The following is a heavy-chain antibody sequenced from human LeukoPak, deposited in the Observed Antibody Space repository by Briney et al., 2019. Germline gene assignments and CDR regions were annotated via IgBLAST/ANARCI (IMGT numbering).Heavy chain of an antibody. CDR3: AVTSLRFNMVRGVISSFDI. CDR2: ISSSGSTI. J-gene: IGHJ3*02. V-gene: IGHV3-48*03. CDR1: GFTFSSYE. D-gene: IGHD3-10*01. Sequence: PAGSLRLSCAASGFTFSSYEMNWVRQAPGKGLEWVSYISSSGSTIYYADSVKGRFTISRDNAKNSLYLQMNSLRAEDTAVYYCAVTSLRFNMVRGVISSFDIWGRGTMVTVSS.